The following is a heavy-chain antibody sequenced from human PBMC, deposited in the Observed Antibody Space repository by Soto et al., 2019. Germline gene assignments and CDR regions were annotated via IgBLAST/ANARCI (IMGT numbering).Heavy chain of an antibody. V-gene: IGHV4-34*01. J-gene: IGHJ4*02. CDR1: GGSFSGYY. CDR3: ARVGYDYIWGSYRPYYFDY. Sequence: PSETLSLTCAVYGGSFSGYYWSWIRQPPGKGLEWIGEINHSGSTNYNPSLKSRVTISVDTSKNQFSLKLSSVTAADTAVYYCARVGYDYIWGSYRPYYFDYWGQGTLVTVSS. D-gene: IGHD3-16*02. CDR2: INHSGST.